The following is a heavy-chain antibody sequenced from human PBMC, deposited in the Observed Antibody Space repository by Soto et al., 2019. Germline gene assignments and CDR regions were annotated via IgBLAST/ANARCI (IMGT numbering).Heavy chain of an antibody. D-gene: IGHD7-27*01. CDR3: AKKSLGSITLRALYYFDY. Sequence: DVQLLESGGGLVQPGGSLRLSCAASGFTFGNYAFSWVRQAPGKGLEWVSVISGGGDATYYSDSVKGRFTTSRDNSKNTVYLQMNSLRAEDTAVYYCAKKSLGSITLRALYYFDYWGQGTLVTVPS. CDR2: ISGGGDAT. J-gene: IGHJ4*02. V-gene: IGHV3-23*01. CDR1: GFTFGNYA.